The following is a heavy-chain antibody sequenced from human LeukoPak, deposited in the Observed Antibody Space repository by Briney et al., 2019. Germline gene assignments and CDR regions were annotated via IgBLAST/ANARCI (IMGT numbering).Heavy chain of an antibody. CDR3: AKGPAKYSGYDYFEY. D-gene: IGHD5-12*01. J-gene: IGHJ4*02. Sequence: GGSLRLSCAASGFSFSSFAMSWVRQAPGKGLEWVSVISGLGDSTNYAESVKGRFTISRDNSKNTVYLLMNSLRGEDPAVYYCAKGPAKYSGYDYFEYWGQGTLVTVSS. V-gene: IGHV3-23*01. CDR2: ISGLGDST. CDR1: GFSFSSFA.